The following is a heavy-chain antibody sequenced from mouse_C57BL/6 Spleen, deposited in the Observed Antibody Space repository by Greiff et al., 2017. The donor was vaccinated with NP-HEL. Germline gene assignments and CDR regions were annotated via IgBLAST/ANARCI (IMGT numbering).Heavy chain of an antibody. Sequence: DVKLVESGGGLVKPGGSLKLSCAASGFTFSSYAMSWVRQTPEKRLEWVATISDGGSYTYYPDNVKGRFTISRDNAKNNLYLQMSHLKSEDTAMYYCARGDGSSCGDAMDYWGQGTSVTVSS. D-gene: IGHD1-1*01. CDR2: ISDGGSYT. J-gene: IGHJ4*01. V-gene: IGHV5-4*03. CDR1: GFTFSSYA. CDR3: ARGDGSSCGDAMDY.